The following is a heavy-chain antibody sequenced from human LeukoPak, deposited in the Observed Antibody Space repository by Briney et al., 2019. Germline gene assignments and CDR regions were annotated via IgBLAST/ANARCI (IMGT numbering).Heavy chain of an antibody. D-gene: IGHD3-10*01. Sequence: GGSLRLTCAASGFTVSAYAMAWVRRAPGKGLEWVSTTYDDNTYYADSVKGRFAIPTDNSKNTLYLQMNSLRVEDTAVYFCAARKVRGVWFYLDYWGQGTLVTVSS. CDR2: TYDDNT. J-gene: IGHJ4*02. V-gene: IGHV3-23*01. CDR3: AARKVRGVWFYLDY. CDR1: GFTVSAYA.